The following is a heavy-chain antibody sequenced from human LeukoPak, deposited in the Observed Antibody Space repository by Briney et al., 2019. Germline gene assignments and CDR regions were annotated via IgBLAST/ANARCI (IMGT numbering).Heavy chain of an antibody. Sequence: SETLSLTCAVYGGSFSGYYWSWIRQPPEKGLEWIGEINHSGSTNYNPSLKSRVTISVDTSKNQFSLKLSSVTAADTAVYYCARPTSVRGYDYWGQGTLVTVSS. J-gene: IGHJ4*02. CDR2: INHSGST. CDR1: GGSFSGYY. D-gene: IGHD1-1*01. V-gene: IGHV4-34*01. CDR3: ARPTSVRGYDY.